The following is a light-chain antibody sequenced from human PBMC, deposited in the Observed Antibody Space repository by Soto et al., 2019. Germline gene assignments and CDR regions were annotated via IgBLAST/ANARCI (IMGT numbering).Light chain of an antibody. CDR1: SSDVGGYDY. V-gene: IGLV2-8*01. CDR2: EVN. CDR3: SSYAGDTPYI. J-gene: IGLJ1*01. Sequence: QSAVTQPPSASGSPGQSGTISCTGTSSDVGGYDYVSWYQQLPGKPPKLVIYEVNKRPSGVPERFSGSKSGNTASLTVSGLQAEDEADFYCSSYAGDTPYIFGTGTKVTVL.